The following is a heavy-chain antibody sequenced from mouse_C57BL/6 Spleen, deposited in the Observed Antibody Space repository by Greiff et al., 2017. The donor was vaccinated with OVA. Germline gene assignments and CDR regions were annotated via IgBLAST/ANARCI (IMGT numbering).Heavy chain of an antibody. D-gene: IGHD2-1*01. CDR1: GYTFTSYW. V-gene: IGHV1-5*01. Sequence: VQLQQSGTVLARPGASVKMSCKTSGYTFTSYWMHWVNQRPGQGLEWIGAIYPGNSDTSYNQKFKGKAKLTAVTSASTAYMELSSLTNEDSAVYYCTRSMGNSLYYAMDYWGQGTSVTVSS. CDR3: TRSMGNSLYYAMDY. J-gene: IGHJ4*01. CDR2: IYPGNSDT.